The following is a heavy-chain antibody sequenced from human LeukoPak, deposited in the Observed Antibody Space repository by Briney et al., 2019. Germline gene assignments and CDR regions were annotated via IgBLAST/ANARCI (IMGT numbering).Heavy chain of an antibody. CDR3: ARRAQYSGSYGY. Sequence: PSETLSLTCTVSGGSISSSNYYWVWLPQGPGLELEWIVSIYYSGRNYYNPSLKSRVTISVDTSKNQFSLKLSSVTAADTAVYYCARRAQYSGSYGYWGQGTLVTVSS. CDR2: IYYSGRN. D-gene: IGHD1-26*01. V-gene: IGHV4-39*01. CDR1: GGSISSSNYY. J-gene: IGHJ4*02.